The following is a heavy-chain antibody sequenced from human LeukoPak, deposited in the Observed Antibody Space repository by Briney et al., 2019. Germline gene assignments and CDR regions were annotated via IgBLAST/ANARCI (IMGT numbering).Heavy chain of an antibody. D-gene: IGHD3-10*01. Sequence: GGSLRLSCAASGFTFSSYWMSWVRQAPGKGLEWVANIKQDGSGKYYVDSVKGRFTISRDNAKNSLYLQMNSLRAEDAAVYYCARDYYGSGSYSYYFDFWGQGTLVTVSS. CDR1: GFTFSSYW. CDR2: IKQDGSGK. J-gene: IGHJ4*02. V-gene: IGHV3-7*01. CDR3: ARDYYGSGSYSYYFDF.